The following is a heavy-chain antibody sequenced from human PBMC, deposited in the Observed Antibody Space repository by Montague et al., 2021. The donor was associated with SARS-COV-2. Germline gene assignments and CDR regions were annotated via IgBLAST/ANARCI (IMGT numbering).Heavy chain of an antibody. CDR1: GGSISSNDYY. CDR3: ARRSITMRVVAPFDY. V-gene: IGHV4-39*01. J-gene: IGHJ4*02. D-gene: IGHD3-22*01. Sequence: ETLSLTCTVSGGSISSNDYYWGWIRQPPGKGLEWIGTIYYSGSTYYRPSLKSRVTISVDTSNNQFSLRLRSVTAADTAVYYCARRSITMRVVAPFDYWGQGTLVTVSS. CDR2: IYYSGST.